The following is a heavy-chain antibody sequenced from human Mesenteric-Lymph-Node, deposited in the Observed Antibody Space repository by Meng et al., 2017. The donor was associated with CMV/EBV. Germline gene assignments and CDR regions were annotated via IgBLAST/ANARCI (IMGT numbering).Heavy chain of an antibody. CDR1: GFTFSGSA. V-gene: IGHV3-73*01. Sequence: GESLKISCAASGFTFSGSAMHWVRQASGKGLEWVGRIRSKANSYATAYAASVKGRFTISRDDSKNTAYLQMNSLKTEDTAVYYCTTGIYGMDVWGQGTTVTVSS. J-gene: IGHJ6*02. CDR2: IRSKANSYAT. CDR3: TTGIYGMDV. D-gene: IGHD2/OR15-2a*01.